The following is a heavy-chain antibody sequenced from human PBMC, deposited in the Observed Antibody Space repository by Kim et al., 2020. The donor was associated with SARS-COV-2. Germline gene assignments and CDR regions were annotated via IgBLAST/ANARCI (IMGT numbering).Heavy chain of an antibody. V-gene: IGHV4-34*01. J-gene: IGHJ5*02. CDR3: ARGGGITMVRGVIPFDP. Sequence: SETLSLTCAVYGGSFSGYYWSWIRQPPGKGLEWIGEINHSGSTNYNPSLKSRVTISVDTSKNQFSLKLSSVTAADTAVYYCARGGGITMVRGVIPFDPWG. CDR2: INHSGST. D-gene: IGHD3-10*01. CDR1: GGSFSGYY.